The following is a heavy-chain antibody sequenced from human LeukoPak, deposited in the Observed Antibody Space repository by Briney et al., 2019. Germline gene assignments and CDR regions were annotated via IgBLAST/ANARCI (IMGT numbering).Heavy chain of an antibody. CDR3: ARDPYSSSWSYGMDV. CDR2: IKQDGSEK. Sequence: GGSLRLSCSASGFTLSSYWMSWVRQTPEKGLEWVANIKQDGSEKVYVDSVKGRFTISRDNAKSSLYLQMSGLRAEDTAVYYCARDPYSSSWSYGMDVWGQGTTVTVSS. V-gene: IGHV3-7*05. D-gene: IGHD6-13*01. CDR1: GFTLSSYW. J-gene: IGHJ6*02.